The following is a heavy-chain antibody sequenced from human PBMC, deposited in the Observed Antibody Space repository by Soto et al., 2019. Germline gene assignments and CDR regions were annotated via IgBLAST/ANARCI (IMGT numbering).Heavy chain of an antibody. CDR1: GYTFTSYG. V-gene: IGHV1-18*01. CDR2: ISAYNGNT. Sequence: ASVKVSCKASGYTFTSYGISWVRQAPGQGLEWMGWISAYNGNTNYAQKLQGRVTMTTDTSTSTAYMELRSLRSDDTAVYYCASLRSRVATIKGSNGAFDIWGQGTMVTVSS. J-gene: IGHJ3*02. D-gene: IGHD5-12*01. CDR3: ASLRSRVATIKGSNGAFDI.